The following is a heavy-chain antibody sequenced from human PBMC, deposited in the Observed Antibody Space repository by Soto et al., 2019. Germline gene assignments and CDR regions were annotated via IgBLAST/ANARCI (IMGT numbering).Heavy chain of an antibody. Sequence: SETLSLTCTVPGGSITSAAYYWSWIRQHPGKGLEWIGYIYYSGSTSYNPSLKSRVTISVDTSKNLFSLKLTSMTAADTAVYYCARVGQRFPVARGWFDPWGQGTLVTVSS. CDR3: ARVGQRFPVARGWFDP. D-gene: IGHD5-12*01. CDR1: GGSITSAAYY. J-gene: IGHJ5*02. CDR2: IYYSGST. V-gene: IGHV4-31*03.